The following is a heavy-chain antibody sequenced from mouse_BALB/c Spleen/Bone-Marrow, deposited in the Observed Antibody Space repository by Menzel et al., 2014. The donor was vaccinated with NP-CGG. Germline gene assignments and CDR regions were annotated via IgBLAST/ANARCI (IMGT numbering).Heavy chain of an antibody. CDR1: GISITTGSYR. CDR3: ARDGGLRGYAMDY. V-gene: IGHV3-5*02. J-gene: IGHJ4*01. CDR2: IYYSGTI. D-gene: IGHD2-4*01. Sequence: ESGPGLVKPSQTVSLTCTVTGISITTGSYRWSWIRQFPGNKLEWIGYIYYSGTITYNPSLTSRTTITRDASKNQFFLEMNSLTAEDTPTYYCARDGGLRGYAMDYWGQGTSVTVSS.